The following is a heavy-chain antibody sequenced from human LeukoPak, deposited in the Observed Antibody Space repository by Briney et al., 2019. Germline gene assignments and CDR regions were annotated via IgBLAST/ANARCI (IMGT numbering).Heavy chain of an antibody. CDR3: ARGSSSGWDRGEDY. D-gene: IGHD6-19*01. CDR1: GGSISSGDYY. V-gene: IGHV4-30-4*08. J-gene: IGHJ4*02. CDR2: IYYSGST. Sequence: SQTLSLTCTVSGGSISSGDYYWSWIRQPPGKGLEWIGYIYYSGSTYYNPSLKSRVTISVDTSKNQFSLKLSSVTAADTAVYYCARGSSSGWDRGEDYWGQGTLVTVSS.